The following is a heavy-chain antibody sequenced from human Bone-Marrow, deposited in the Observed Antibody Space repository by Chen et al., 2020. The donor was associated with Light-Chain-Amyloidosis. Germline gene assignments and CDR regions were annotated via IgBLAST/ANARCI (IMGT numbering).Heavy chain of an antibody. CDR2: IYPDDSDA. D-gene: IGHD5-12*01. J-gene: IGHJ4*02. Sequence: EVQLAQSGPEVKKPGESLKIPCKGSGYTFPNYWLGWVRQMPGKGLEWMGVIYPDDSDARYSPSFEGQVTISADKSITTAYLQWRSLKASDTAMYYCARRRDGYNFDYWGQGTLVTVSS. CDR3: ARRRDGYNFDY. V-gene: IGHV5-51*01. CDR1: GYTFPNYW.